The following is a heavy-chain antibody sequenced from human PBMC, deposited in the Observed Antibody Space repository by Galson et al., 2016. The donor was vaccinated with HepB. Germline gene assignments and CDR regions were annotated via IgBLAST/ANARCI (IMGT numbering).Heavy chain of an antibody. CDR1: GYTFTSYY. CDR2: INPSVGST. Sequence: SVKVSCKASGYTFTSYYMHWVRQAPGQGLEWMGIINPSVGSTSYAQKFQGRVTMTRDTSTSTAYMELSSLRYEATAVYYCARASRGGRTGYGDYPHVFDIWGQGTMVTVSS. V-gene: IGHV1-46*01. CDR3: ARASRGGRTGYGDYPHVFDI. J-gene: IGHJ3*02. D-gene: IGHD4-17*01.